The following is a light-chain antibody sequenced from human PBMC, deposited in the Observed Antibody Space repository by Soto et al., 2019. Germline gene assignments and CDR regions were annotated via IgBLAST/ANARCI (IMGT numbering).Light chain of an antibody. J-gene: IGLJ2*01. CDR2: YDD. CDR1: RSNIGDNA. Sequence: QSVLTQPPSVSEAPRQRVTISCAGSRSNIGDNAVNRYQQLPGKAPKLLIYYDDLLPSGVSDRFSGSKSGTSASLAISGLQSEDEADYYCAAWDDSLNGVVFGGGTKLTVL. CDR3: AAWDDSLNGVV. V-gene: IGLV1-36*01.